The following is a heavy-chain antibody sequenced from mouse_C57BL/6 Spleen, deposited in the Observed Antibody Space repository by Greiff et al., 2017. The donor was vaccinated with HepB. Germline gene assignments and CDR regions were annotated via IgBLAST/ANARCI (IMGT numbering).Heavy chain of an antibody. CDR1: GFTFSSYG. Sequence: EVMLVESGGDLVKPGGSLKLSCAASGFTFSSYGMSWVRQTPDKRLEWVATISSGGSYTYYPDSVKGRFTISRDNAKNTLYLQMSSLKSEDTAMYYCARHRDSHFDYWGQGTTLTVSS. D-gene: IGHD3-3*01. J-gene: IGHJ2*01. CDR2: ISSGGSYT. V-gene: IGHV5-6*01. CDR3: ARHRDSHFDY.